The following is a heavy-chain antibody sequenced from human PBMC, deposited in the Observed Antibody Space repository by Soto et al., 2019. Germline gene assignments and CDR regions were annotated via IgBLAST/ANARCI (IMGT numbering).Heavy chain of an antibody. Sequence: SETLSLTCTVSGGSISSYYWSWIRQPPGKGLEWIGYIYYSGSTNYNPSLKSRVTISVDTSKNQFSLKLNSMTAADTAVYYCATLPPRIVVVVLPIPSWGQGTLVTVSS. J-gene: IGHJ4*02. V-gene: IGHV4-59*08. CDR3: ATLPPRIVVVVLPIPS. D-gene: IGHD2-15*01. CDR2: IYYSGST. CDR1: GGSISSYY.